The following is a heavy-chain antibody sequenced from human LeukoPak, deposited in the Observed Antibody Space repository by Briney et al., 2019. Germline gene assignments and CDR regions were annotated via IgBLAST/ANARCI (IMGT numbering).Heavy chain of an antibody. V-gene: IGHV3-23*01. Sequence: GGSLRLSCAASGFTFSSYAMSWVRQAPGKGLEWVSAISGSGGSTYYADSVRGRFTISRDNSKNKLYLQMNSLRAEATAVYYCAKGGDGWGSYDWSWFDPWGQGTLVTVSS. J-gene: IGHJ5*02. CDR1: GFTFSSYA. CDR2: ISGSGGST. CDR3: AKGGDGWGSYDWSWFDP. D-gene: IGHD3-16*01.